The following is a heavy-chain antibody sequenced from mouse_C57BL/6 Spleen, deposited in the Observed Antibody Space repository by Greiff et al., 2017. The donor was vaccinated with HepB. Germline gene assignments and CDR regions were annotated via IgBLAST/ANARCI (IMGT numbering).Heavy chain of an antibody. CDR1: GYSFTGYF. V-gene: IGHV1-20*01. Sequence: EAQLQQSGPELVKPGDSVKISCKASGYSFTGYFMNWVMQSHGKSLEWIGRINPYNGDTFYNQKFKGKATLTVDKSSSTAHMELRSLTSEDSAVYYCARSGVMVYDGYYLFDYWGQGTTLTVSS. CDR3: ARSGVMVYDGYYLFDY. D-gene: IGHD2-3*01. J-gene: IGHJ2*01. CDR2: INPYNGDT.